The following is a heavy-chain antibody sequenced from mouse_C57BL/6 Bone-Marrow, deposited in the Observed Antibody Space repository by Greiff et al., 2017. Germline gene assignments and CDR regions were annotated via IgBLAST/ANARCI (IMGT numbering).Heavy chain of an antibody. CDR3: SSRRCEYFDY. CDR2: IDPENGDT. V-gene: IGHV14-4*01. Sequence: VQLQQSGAELVRPGASVKLSCTASGFNIKDDYMHWVKQRTEQGLEWIGWIDPENGDTESAQKFQGKATITADQSSNPAYLQLSSLPSADPAVLYCSSRRCEYFDYWGQGTTLTVSS. J-gene: IGHJ2*01. CDR1: GFNIKDDY.